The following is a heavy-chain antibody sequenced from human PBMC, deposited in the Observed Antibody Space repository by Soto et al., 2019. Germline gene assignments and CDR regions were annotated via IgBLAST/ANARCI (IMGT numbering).Heavy chain of an antibody. Sequence: QLQLQESGPGLVKPSETLSLTCTVSGGSISSSSYYWGWIRQPPGKGLEWIGSIYYSGSTYYNPSLKSRVTISVDTSKNQFSLKLSSVTAADTAVYYCASPPPSIAAGLTWFRWGQGTLVTVSS. J-gene: IGHJ4*02. CDR2: IYYSGST. D-gene: IGHD6-13*01. CDR1: GGSISSSSYY. CDR3: ASPPPSIAAGLTWFR. V-gene: IGHV4-39*01.